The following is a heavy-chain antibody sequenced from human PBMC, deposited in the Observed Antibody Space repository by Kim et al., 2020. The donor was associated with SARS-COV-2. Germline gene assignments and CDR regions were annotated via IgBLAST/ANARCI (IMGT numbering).Heavy chain of an antibody. CDR3: ARGVGSDEGY. J-gene: IGHJ4*02. D-gene: IGHD1-26*01. V-gene: IGHV4-59*01. CDR1: GGSISSYY. Sequence: SETLSLTCTVSGGSISSYYWSWIRQPPGKGLEWIGYIYYSGSTNYNPSLKSRVTISVDTSKNQFSLKLSSVTAADTAVYYCARGVGSDEGYWGQGTLVTVSS. CDR2: IYYSGST.